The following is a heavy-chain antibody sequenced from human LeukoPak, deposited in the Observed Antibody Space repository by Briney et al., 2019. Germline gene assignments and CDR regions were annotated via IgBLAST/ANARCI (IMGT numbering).Heavy chain of an antibody. CDR2: ISDNGSDK. Sequence: EWVAVISDNGSDKYYAASVKGRFTISRDNSKDTLYLQMNSLRAEDTAIYYCSRGPRGGDWGQGTLVTVSS. D-gene: IGHD3-10*01. V-gene: IGHV3-30-3*01. CDR3: SRGPRGGD. J-gene: IGHJ4*02.